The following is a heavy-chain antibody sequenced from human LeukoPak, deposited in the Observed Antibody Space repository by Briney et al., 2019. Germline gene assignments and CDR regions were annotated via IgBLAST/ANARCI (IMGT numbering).Heavy chain of an antibody. CDR3: AKDSYGSSWFIDY. CDR1: GFTFSSYA. V-gene: IGHV3-30-3*01. D-gene: IGHD6-13*01. CDR2: ISYDGSNK. Sequence: GESLRLSCAASGFTFSSYAMHWVRQAPGKGLEWVAVISYDGSNKYYADSVKGRFTISRDNSKNTLYLQMNSLRAEDTAVYYCAKDSYGSSWFIDYWGQGTLVTVSS. J-gene: IGHJ4*02.